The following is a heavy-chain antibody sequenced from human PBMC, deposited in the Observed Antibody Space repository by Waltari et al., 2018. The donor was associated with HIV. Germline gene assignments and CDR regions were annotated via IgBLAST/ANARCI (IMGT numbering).Heavy chain of an antibody. Sequence: QVQLVESGGGVVQPGRSLRLSCAASGFTFSSYGMHWVRQAPGKGLEWVVVISDDGSNKYYADSVKGRFTISRDNSKNTLYLQMNSLRAEDTAVYYCAKDRHGVTIYGMDVLGQGTTVTVSS. CDR3: AKDRHGVTIYGMDV. CDR1: GFTFSSYG. J-gene: IGHJ6*02. V-gene: IGHV3-30*18. D-gene: IGHD4-17*01. CDR2: ISDDGSNK.